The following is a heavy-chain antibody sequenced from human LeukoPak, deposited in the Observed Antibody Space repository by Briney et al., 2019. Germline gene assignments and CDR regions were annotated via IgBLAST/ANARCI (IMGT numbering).Heavy chain of an antibody. CDR1: GFTFSSYD. D-gene: IGHD3-16*02. V-gene: IGHV3-13*03. Sequence: GGSLRLSCAACGFTFSSYDMHWVRQATGKGLEWVSAIGTAGDTYYPGSVKGQFTISRENAKNSLYLQMNSLRAEDTAVYYCARGWDYVWGSYRPTFDYWGQGTLVTVSS. CDR3: ARGWDYVWGSYRPTFDY. J-gene: IGHJ4*02. CDR2: IGTAGDT.